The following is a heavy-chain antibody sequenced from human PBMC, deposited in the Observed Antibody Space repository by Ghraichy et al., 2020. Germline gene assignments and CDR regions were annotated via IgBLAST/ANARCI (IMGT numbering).Heavy chain of an antibody. CDR1: GYTLTELS. D-gene: IGHD3-3*01. CDR2: FDPEDGET. CDR3: ATASTGYDFWSGYSYFDY. V-gene: IGHV1-24*01. J-gene: IGHJ4*02. Sequence: ASVKVSCKVSGYTLTELSMHWVRQAPGKGLEWMGGFDPEDGETIHAQKFQGRVTMTEDTSTDTAYMELSSLRSEDTAVYYCATASTGYDFWSGYSYFDYWGQGTLVTVSS.